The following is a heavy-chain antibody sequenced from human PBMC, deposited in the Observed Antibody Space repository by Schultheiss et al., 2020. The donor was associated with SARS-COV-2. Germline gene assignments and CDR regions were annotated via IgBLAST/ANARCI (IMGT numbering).Heavy chain of an antibody. J-gene: IGHJ4*02. V-gene: IGHV3-23*03. CDR1: GFTFSSHA. CDR3: AKDRVGLDY. D-gene: IGHD2-15*01. CDR2: IYSGGST. Sequence: GGSLRLSCAASGFTFSSHAMNWVRQAPGKGLEWVSVIYSGGSTYYADSVKGRFTISRDNSKNTLYLQMNSLRAEDTAVYYCAKDRVGLDYWGQGTLVTVSS.